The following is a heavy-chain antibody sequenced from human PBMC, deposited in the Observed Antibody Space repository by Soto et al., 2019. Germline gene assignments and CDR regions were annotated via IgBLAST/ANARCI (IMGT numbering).Heavy chain of an antibody. CDR3: ARELYSCGGDCPYYMDY. CDR1: GYPFTDYF. D-gene: IGHD2-21*02. V-gene: IGHV1-46*01. CDR2: ISLYHHST. J-gene: IGHJ4*02. Sequence: ASVKVSCKTSGYPFTDYFIHWVRQAPGQGLEWMGIISLYHHSTSYAQKFQGRLTVTADTSTTTVYMDLSSLTSENSAVYWCARELYSCGGDCPYYMDYWGQGTLVTVSS.